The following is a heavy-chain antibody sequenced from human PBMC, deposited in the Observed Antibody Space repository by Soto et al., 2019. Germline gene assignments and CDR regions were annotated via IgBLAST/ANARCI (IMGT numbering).Heavy chain of an antibody. CDR1: GFTVSDNY. J-gene: IGHJ4*02. D-gene: IGHD3-10*01. CDR2: IYSSGST. CDR3: AKTMVRGVSSFDY. V-gene: IGHV3-66*01. Sequence: PGGSLRLSCAAFGFTVSDNYMSWVRQAPGKRLEWVSVIYSSGSTYYPDSVKGRFTISRDNSNNILYLQMNSLRVEDTAVYYCAKTMVRGVSSFDYWGQGTLVTVSS.